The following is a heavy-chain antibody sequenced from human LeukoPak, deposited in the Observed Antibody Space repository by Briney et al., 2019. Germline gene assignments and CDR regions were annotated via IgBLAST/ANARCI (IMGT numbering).Heavy chain of an antibody. CDR1: GFTFSSYW. CDR2: IKQDGSEK. D-gene: IGHD1-26*01. V-gene: IGHV3-7*01. J-gene: IGHJ3*02. CDR3: ARAGGTYYGIAFDI. Sequence: GGSLRLSCAASGFTFSSYWMSWDRQAPGKGLEWVANIKQDGSEKYYVDSVKGRFTISRDNAKNSLYLQMNSLRAEDTAVYYCARAGGTYYGIAFDIWGQGTMVTVSS.